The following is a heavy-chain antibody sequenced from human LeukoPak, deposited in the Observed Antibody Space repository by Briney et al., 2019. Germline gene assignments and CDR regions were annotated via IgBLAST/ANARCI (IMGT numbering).Heavy chain of an antibody. V-gene: IGHV1-46*01. Sequence: GASVKVSCKASRYTFTSYYMHWVRQTPGQGLEWMGIINPSGGSTSYAQKFQGRVTMTRDMSTSTVYMELSSLRSEDTAVYYCARNYVDTAITDAFDIWGQGTMVTVSS. CDR3: ARNYVDTAITDAFDI. J-gene: IGHJ3*02. CDR2: INPSGGST. CDR1: RYTFTSYY. D-gene: IGHD5-18*01.